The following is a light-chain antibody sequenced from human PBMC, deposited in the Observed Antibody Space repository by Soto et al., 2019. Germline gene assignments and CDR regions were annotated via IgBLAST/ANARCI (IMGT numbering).Light chain of an antibody. CDR2: GNN. CDR1: DSNIGAGYD. Sequence: QSVLTQPPSVSGAPGQRATISCTGSDSNIGAGYDVHWYQQLPGTAPRLLMYGNNNRPSGVPDRFSGSKSGTSASLAIGGLQAEDEADYYCQTFGSSLSGFVVFGGGTKLTVL. V-gene: IGLV1-40*01. CDR3: QTFGSSLSGFVV. J-gene: IGLJ3*02.